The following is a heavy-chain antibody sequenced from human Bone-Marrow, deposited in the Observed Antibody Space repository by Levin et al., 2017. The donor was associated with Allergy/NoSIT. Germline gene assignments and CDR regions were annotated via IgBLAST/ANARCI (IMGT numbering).Heavy chain of an antibody. Sequence: GESLMISCKASGYIFTGYHLHWVRQAAGQGLEWMGRINPNNGGTNFAQKFQGRVSMIRDAYISTADMEQSSLRSDDTALYYCATGFSTSCAFDFWGQGSLVTVSS. D-gene: IGHD2-2*01. V-gene: IGHV1-2*06. J-gene: IGHJ4*02. CDR1: GYIFTGYH. CDR2: INPNNGGT. CDR3: ATGFSTSCAFDF.